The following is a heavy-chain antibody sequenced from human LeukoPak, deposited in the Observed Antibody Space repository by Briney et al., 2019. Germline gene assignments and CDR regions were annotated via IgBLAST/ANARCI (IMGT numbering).Heavy chain of an antibody. CDR3: ARDYGGYSSSWGPYYYFDY. Sequence: GGSLRLSCAASGFLVSTNYMSWVRQAPGKGLEWVSVMYSGGAIHYADSVKGRFTISRDNAKNSLYLQMNSLRAEDTAVYYCARDYGGYSSSWGPYYYFDYWGQGTLVTVSS. CDR2: MYSGGAI. D-gene: IGHD6-6*01. CDR1: GFLVSTNY. V-gene: IGHV3-66*01. J-gene: IGHJ4*02.